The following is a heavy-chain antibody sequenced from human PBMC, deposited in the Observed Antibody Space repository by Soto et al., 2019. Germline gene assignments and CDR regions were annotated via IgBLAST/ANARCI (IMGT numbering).Heavy chain of an antibody. V-gene: IGHV4-30-4*01. CDR1: GGSISAGDSY. Sequence: PSETLSLTCTVSGGSISAGDSYWNWIRQPPGKGLEWIGYIYYTATTKYNPSLKSRATLSVDTSNNRFSLNLTSVTAADSAVYYCARGDWFHPWGPGTLVTVSS. J-gene: IGHJ5*02. CDR2: IYYTATT. CDR3: ARGDWFHP.